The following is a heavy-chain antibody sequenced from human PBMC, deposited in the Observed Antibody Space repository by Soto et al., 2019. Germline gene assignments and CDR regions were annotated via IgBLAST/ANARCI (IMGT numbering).Heavy chain of an antibody. CDR3: ARHLDWREFDY. V-gene: IGHV5-51*01. J-gene: IGHJ4*02. CDR1: GDGVTRHW. CDR2: IQPGDSDT. Sequence: GESLKISCKVCGDGVTRHWIGWVRQMPGKGLEWMGIIQPGDSDTRYSPSFQGQVTISADKSISTAYLQWSSLKASDTAMYYCARHLDWREFDYWGQGTLVTVSS. D-gene: IGHD2-21*01.